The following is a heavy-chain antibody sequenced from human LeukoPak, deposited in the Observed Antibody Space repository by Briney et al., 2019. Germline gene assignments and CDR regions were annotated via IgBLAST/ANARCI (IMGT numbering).Heavy chain of an antibody. D-gene: IGHD3-16*02. V-gene: IGHV1-18*01. CDR1: GYTFTSYG. J-gene: IGHJ4*02. Sequence: ASVNVSCKASGYTFTSYGISWVRQAPGQGLEWMGWISAYNGNTNYAQKLQGRVTMTTDTSTSTAYMELRSLRSDDTAVYYCARDRPYYDYVWGSYRLPAFDYWGQGTLVTVSS. CDR2: ISAYNGNT. CDR3: ARDRPYYDYVWGSYRLPAFDY.